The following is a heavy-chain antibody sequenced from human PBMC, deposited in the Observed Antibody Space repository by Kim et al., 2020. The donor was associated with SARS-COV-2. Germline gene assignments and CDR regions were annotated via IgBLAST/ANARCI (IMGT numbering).Heavy chain of an antibody. J-gene: IGHJ5*02. D-gene: IGHD3-10*01. Sequence: GKGRFTISRDNSKNTLYLQMNSLRAEDTAVYYCAREPHDRVRGDYNWFDPWGQGTLVTVSS. CDR3: AREPHDRVRGDYNWFDP. V-gene: IGHV3-30*07.